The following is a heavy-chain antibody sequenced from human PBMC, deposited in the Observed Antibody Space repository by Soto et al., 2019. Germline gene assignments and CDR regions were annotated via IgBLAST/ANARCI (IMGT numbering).Heavy chain of an antibody. V-gene: IGHV3-33*01. J-gene: IGHJ4*02. CDR3: ARDSDLNSSPITIDY. CDR1: GFTFSSYG. CDR2: IWYDGSNK. Sequence: GGSLRLSCAASGFTFSSYGMHWVRQAPGKGLEWVAVIWYDGSNKYYADSVKGRFTISRDNSKNTLYLQMNSLRAEDTAVYYCARDSDLNSSPITIDYWGQGTLVTVSS. D-gene: IGHD6-13*01.